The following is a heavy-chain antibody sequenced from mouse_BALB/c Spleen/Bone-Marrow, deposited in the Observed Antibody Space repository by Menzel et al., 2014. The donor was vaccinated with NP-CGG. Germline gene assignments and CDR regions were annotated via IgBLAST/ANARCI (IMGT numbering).Heavy chain of an antibody. Sequence: EVKLEESGGGLVQPGGSLKLSCAASGFTFSRYTMSWVRQTPEKRLEWVAYISNGGGSTYYPDTDTVKGRFTISRDNAKNTLYLQMSSLKSEDTAMYYCARHGVRREWYFDVLGAATTVTVSS. D-gene: IGHD2-14*01. CDR3: ARHGVRREWYFDV. J-gene: IGHJ1*01. CDR1: GFTFSRYT. CDR2: ISNGGGST. V-gene: IGHV5-12-2*01.